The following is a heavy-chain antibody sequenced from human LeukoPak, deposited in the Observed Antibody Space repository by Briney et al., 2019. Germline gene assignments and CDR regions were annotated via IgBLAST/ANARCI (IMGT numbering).Heavy chain of an antibody. CDR1: GGSISSGDYY. J-gene: IGHJ4*02. V-gene: IGHV4-61*08. Sequence: SETLSLTCTVSGGSISSGDYYWSWIRQPPGKGLEWIGYIYTSGSTNYNPSLKSRVTMSVDTSKNQFSLKLSSVTAADTAVYYCARDIEYYYDSSGYGGFDYWGQGTLVTVSS. CDR2: IYTSGST. CDR3: ARDIEYYYDSSGYGGFDY. D-gene: IGHD3-22*01.